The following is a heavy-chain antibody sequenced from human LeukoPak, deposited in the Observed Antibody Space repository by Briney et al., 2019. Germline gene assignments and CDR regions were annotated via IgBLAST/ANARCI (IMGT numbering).Heavy chain of an antibody. V-gene: IGHV4-34*01. CDR2: INHSGST. CDR1: GGSFSGYY. D-gene: IGHD3-10*01. Sequence: NASETLSLTCAVYGGSFSGYYWSWLRQPPGKGLEGIGEINHSGSTNYNPSLKSRVTISVDTSKNQFSLKLSSVTAADTAVYYCARGAITMVRGVRFDYWGQGTLVTVSS. J-gene: IGHJ4*02. CDR3: ARGAITMVRGVRFDY.